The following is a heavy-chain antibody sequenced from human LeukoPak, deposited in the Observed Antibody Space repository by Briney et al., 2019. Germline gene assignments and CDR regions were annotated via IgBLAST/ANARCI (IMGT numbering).Heavy chain of an antibody. CDR2: INHSGST. CDR1: GGSISSSNW. J-gene: IGHJ4*02. CDR3: ARVTAAAGTSYFDY. Sequence: PSETLSLTCAVSGGSISSSNWWSWIRQPPGKGLEWIGEINHSGSTNYNPSLKSRVTISVDTSKNQFSLKLSSVTAADTAVYYCARVTAAAGTSYFDYWGQGTLVTVSS. D-gene: IGHD6-13*01. V-gene: IGHV4-4*02.